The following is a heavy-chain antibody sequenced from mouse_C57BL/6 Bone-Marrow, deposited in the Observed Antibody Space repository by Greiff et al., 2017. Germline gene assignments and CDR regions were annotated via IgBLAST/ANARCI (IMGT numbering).Heavy chain of an antibody. V-gene: IGHV1-81*01. CDR3: ARGYYGSSLNWYFDV. J-gene: IGHJ1*03. D-gene: IGHD1-1*01. CDR1: GYTFTSYG. Sequence: VQLQQSGAELARPGASVKLSCKASGYTFTSYGISWVKQRTGQGLEWIGEIYPRSGNTYYNEKFKGKATLTADKSSSTAYMGLRSLTSEDSAVYCCARGYYGSSLNWYFDVWGTGTTVTVSA. CDR2: IYPRSGNT.